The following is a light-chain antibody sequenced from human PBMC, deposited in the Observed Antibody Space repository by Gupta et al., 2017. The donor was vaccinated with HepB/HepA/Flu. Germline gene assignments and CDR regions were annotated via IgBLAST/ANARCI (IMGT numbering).Light chain of an antibody. V-gene: IGKV1-5*03. CDR3: QMYEGYPWT. Sequence: DIKMTQSPSTLSSSVGDRVTITCRASQSVTNWLAWYQQKPGKAPNLLIYKASSLESGVPSRFSGSGSGTEFTLTISSLQPDDFATYYCQMYEGYPWTFGQGTKVEI. J-gene: IGKJ1*01. CDR2: KAS. CDR1: QSVTNW.